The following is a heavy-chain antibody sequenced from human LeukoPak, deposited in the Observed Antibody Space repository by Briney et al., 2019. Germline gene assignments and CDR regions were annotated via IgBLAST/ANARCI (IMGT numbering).Heavy chain of an antibody. J-gene: IGHJ6*03. CDR3: ARVGYCSSTSCYTGYYYMDV. D-gene: IGHD2-2*02. CDR2: IYYSGST. V-gene: IGHV4-59*01. CDR1: GGSISSYY. Sequence: PSETLSLTCTVSGGSISSYYWSWIRQPPGKGLEWIGYIYYSGSTNYNPSLKSRVTISVDTSKNQFSLKLSSVTAADTAVYYCARVGYCSSTSCYTGYYYMDVWGNGTTVTVPS.